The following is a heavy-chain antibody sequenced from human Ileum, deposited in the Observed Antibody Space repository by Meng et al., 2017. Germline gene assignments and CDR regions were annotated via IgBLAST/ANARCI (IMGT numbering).Heavy chain of an antibody. Sequence: GEFLKISCKASGYKFVGYWIGWVRQRPGKGLEWRGVVYPGDSETTYSPSFQGQVTISADTSDNTAYLQWNSLKPSESAVYYCARSLWFGERKFDYWGQGTLVTVSS. CDR1: GYKFVGYW. J-gene: IGHJ4*02. V-gene: IGHV5-51*01. D-gene: IGHD3-10*01. CDR2: VYPGDSET. CDR3: ARSLWFGERKFDY.